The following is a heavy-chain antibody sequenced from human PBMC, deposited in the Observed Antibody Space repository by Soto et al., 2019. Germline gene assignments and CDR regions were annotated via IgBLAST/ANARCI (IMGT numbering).Heavy chain of an antibody. CDR2: MSPKTANT. J-gene: IGHJ5*01. Sequence: ASVKVSCKASGYTFTRSGISWVRQAPGQGLEWMGWMSPKTANTGYAQKFQGRVTMTRSTSISTAYMELSSLTSEGTAVYYCTGGPPNWGFDSWGQGTPVTVSS. D-gene: IGHD7-27*01. V-gene: IGHV1-8*01. CDR3: TGGPPNWGFDS. CDR1: GYTFTRSG.